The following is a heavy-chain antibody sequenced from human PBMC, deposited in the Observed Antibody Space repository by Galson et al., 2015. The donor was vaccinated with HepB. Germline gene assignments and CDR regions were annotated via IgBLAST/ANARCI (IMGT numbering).Heavy chain of an antibody. J-gene: IGHJ3*02. D-gene: IGHD1-1*01. Sequence: SVKVSCKASGHIFTNNDINWVRQAPGQGLEWMGWMNPKSGNTGYKQKFQGRVTMTGDTSISTAYMELSSLRSEDTAVYYCARTGGDGFNSNESFDIWGQGTMVTVSP. CDR3: ARTGGDGFNSNESFDI. V-gene: IGHV1-8*01. CDR1: GHIFTNND. CDR2: MNPKSGNT.